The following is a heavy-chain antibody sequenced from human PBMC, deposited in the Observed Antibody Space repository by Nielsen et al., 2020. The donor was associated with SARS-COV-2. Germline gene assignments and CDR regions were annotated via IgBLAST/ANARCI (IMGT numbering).Heavy chain of an antibody. Sequence: GGSLRLSCAASGFTFSSYGMHWVRQAPGKGLEWVAVISYDGSNKYYADSVKGRFTIARDNSKNTLYLQMNSLKTDDSAKYYCARRMGSGSYQAYGLDVWGLGTTVTVSS. D-gene: IGHD3-10*01. J-gene: IGHJ6*02. V-gene: IGHV3-30*03. CDR2: ISYDGSNK. CDR3: ARRMGSGSYQAYGLDV. CDR1: GFTFSSYG.